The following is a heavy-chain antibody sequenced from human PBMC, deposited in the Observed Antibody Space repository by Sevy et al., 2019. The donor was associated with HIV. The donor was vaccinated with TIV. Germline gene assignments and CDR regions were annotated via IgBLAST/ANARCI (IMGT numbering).Heavy chain of an antibody. CDR2: ISAYNGNT. CDR1: GYTFTSYG. J-gene: IGHJ6*03. V-gene: IGHV1-18*01. D-gene: IGHD3-3*01. Sequence: ASVKVSCKASGYTFTSYGISWVRQAPGQGLEWMGWISAYNGNTNYAQKLQGRVTMTRDTSTSTAYMELRSLRSDDTAVYYCARGGITIFGSLNYYYMDVWGKGTTVTVSS. CDR3: ARGGITIFGSLNYYYMDV.